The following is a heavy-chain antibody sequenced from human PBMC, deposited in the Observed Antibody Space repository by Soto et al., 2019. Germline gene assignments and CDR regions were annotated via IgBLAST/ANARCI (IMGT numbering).Heavy chain of an antibody. V-gene: IGHV3-49*03. CDR1: GFTFGDYA. Sequence: GGSLRLSCTASGFTFGDYAMSWFRQAPGKGLEWVGFIRSKAYGGTTEYAASVKGRFTISRDDSKSIAYLQMNSLKTEDTAVYYCTRARIRTSVRYFDWLLTPGIFDYWGQGTLVTVSS. CDR3: TRARIRTSVRYFDWLLTPGIFDY. CDR2: IRSKAYGGTT. D-gene: IGHD3-9*01. J-gene: IGHJ4*02.